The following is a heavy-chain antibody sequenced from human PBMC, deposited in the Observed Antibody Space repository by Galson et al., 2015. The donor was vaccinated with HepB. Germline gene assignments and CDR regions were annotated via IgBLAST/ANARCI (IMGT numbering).Heavy chain of an antibody. J-gene: IGHJ3*02. V-gene: IGHV2-70*01. CDR2: IDWDDDK. D-gene: IGHD6-13*01. Sequence: PALVKPTQTLTLTCTFSGFSLSTSGMCVSWIRQPPGKALEWLALIDWDDDKYYSTSLKTRLTTSKDTSKNQVVLTMTNMDPVDTATYYCARPGIAAAGTLCDAFDIWGQGTMVTVSS. CDR3: ARPGIAAAGTLCDAFDI. CDR1: GFSLSTSGMC.